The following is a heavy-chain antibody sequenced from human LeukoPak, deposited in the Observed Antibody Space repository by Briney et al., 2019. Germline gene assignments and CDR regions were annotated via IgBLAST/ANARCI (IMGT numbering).Heavy chain of an antibody. CDR3: ARDSRAAASVFDY. V-gene: IGHV4-59*01. Sequence: SETLSLTCTVSGGSISSYYWSWIRQPPGKGLEWIGYIYYSGSTNYNPSLKSRVTISVDTSKNQFSLKLSSVTAADTAVYYCARDSRAAASVFDYWGQGTLVTVSS. J-gene: IGHJ4*02. D-gene: IGHD6-13*01. CDR1: GGSISSYY. CDR2: IYYSGST.